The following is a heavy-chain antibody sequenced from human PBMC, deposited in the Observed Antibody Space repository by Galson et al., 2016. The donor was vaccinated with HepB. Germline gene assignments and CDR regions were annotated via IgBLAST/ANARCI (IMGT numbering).Heavy chain of an antibody. CDR3: AREHIVRMREEGGMDV. J-gene: IGHJ6*01. CDR1: GITFSDSY. D-gene: IGHD2-21*01. Sequence: SLRLSCAASGITFSDSYMTWIRQAPGKGLEWVANIKQEGGERSYVDSVKGRFTISRDNAKNSLYLQMNSLRVEDTAVYFCAREHIVRMREEGGMDVWGQGTTVTVSS. V-gene: IGHV3-7*01. CDR2: IKQEGGER.